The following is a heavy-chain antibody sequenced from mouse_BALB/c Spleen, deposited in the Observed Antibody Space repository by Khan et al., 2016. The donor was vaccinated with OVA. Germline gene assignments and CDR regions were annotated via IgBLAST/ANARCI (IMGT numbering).Heavy chain of an antibody. Sequence: EVELVESGGGLVKPGGSLKFSCAASGFTFINYAMSWVRQTPEKRLEWVATISSGGSYTYYPDSVTGRFTISRDNANNTLKLQMNSLRDEETAMYYCARAPGYYGKNYFDYLGQGTTLTVAS. V-gene: IGHV5-9-3*01. CDR1: GFTFINYA. CDR2: ISSGGSYT. CDR3: ARAPGYYGKNYFDY. J-gene: IGHJ2*01. D-gene: IGHD1-1*01.